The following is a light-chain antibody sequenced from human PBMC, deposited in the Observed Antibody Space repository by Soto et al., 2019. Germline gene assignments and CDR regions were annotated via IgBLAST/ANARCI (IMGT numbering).Light chain of an antibody. CDR2: EVS. CDR3: MQGTHWPWT. V-gene: IGKV2-30*02. CDR1: YSLIHSDGDTY. Sequence: DVVMTQSPLSLPVTLGQPASISCRSSYSLIHSDGDTYLNWFQQRPGQSPRRLIYEVSNRDSGVXDXXSGSGSGNDFILKISRVEAEDVGIYYCMQGTHWPWTFGQGTEVEIK. J-gene: IGKJ1*01.